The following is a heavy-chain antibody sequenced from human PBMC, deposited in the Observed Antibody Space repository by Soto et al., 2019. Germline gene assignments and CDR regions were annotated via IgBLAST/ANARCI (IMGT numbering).Heavy chain of an antibody. CDR3: VKDGRVAPPFDX. V-gene: IGHV3-21*01. CDR2: ISSTSRNI. D-gene: IGHD1-26*01. CDR1: DFTFSSFS. Sequence: GGSLRLSFVASDFTFSSFSMSWVRQAPGKGLEWVSLISSTSRNIYYSYSVKVRFTISRDNAMNSLFLQMDSLRVEDAAVYFCVKDGRVAPPFDXWGQGTMVTVS. J-gene: IGHJ3*01.